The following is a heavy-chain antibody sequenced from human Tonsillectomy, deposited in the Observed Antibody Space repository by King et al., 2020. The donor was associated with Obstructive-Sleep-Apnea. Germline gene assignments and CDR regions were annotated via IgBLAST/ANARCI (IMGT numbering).Heavy chain of an antibody. CDR2: IFSNDEK. CDR1: GFSLNNARVA. V-gene: IGHV2-26*01. Sequence: TLKESGPVLVKPPETLTLTCSVSGFSLNNARVAVSWIRQPPGKALEWLAHIFSNDEKYYSTPLKTRLTVSKDTSKSQVVLIMTNMDPVDTGTYYCARILGIAVSSYFDSWGQGTPVTVSS. J-gene: IGHJ4*02. CDR3: ARILGIAVSSYFDS. D-gene: IGHD6-19*01.